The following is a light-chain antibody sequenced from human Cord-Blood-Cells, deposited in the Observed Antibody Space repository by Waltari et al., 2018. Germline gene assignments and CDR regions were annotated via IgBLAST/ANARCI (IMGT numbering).Light chain of an antibody. J-gene: IGLJ2*01. CDR2: EVS. V-gene: IGLV2-8*01. CDR3: SSYAGSNILV. Sequence: QSALTQPPSASGSPGQSVTISCTGTSSDVGGYNYVSWYQQHPGNAPKLMLYEVSKRPSGVPVRFSGSKSGNTASLTVSGLQAEDEADYYCSSYAGSNILVFGGGTKLTVL. CDR1: SSDVGGYNY.